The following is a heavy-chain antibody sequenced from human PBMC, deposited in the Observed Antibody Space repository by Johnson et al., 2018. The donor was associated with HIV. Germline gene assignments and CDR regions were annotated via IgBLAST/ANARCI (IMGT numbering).Heavy chain of an antibody. CDR2: ISSSGVPS. V-gene: IGHV3-11*04. J-gene: IGHJ3*02. CDR1: GSPVITTY. Sequence: QVQLVESGGGVVQPGRSLGLPFAAPGSPVITTYMIWFRQAPGQGRGWVPSISSSGVPSYSHALVKGRFTISRDNAKNSLYLQMNSLRAEDTAVYYCARGDSSGWYRYAFDIWGQGTMVTVSS. D-gene: IGHD6-19*01. CDR3: ARGDSSGWYRYAFDI.